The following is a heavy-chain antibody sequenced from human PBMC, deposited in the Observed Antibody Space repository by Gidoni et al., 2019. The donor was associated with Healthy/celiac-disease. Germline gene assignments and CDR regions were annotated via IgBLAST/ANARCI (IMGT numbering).Heavy chain of an antibody. V-gene: IGHV1-8*01. D-gene: IGHD6-6*01. Sequence: QVQLVQSGPEVKKPGASVKVSCKASGYTFTSYDINWVRQATGQGLEWMGWMNPNSGNTGYAQKFQGRVTMTRNTSMSTAYMELSSLRSEDTAVYYCARVAARPIDWFDPWGQGTLVTVSS. CDR3: ARVAARPIDWFDP. J-gene: IGHJ5*02. CDR2: MNPNSGNT. CDR1: GYTFTSYD.